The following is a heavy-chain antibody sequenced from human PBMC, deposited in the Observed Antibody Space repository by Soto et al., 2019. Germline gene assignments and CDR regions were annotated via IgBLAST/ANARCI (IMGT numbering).Heavy chain of an antibody. J-gene: IGHJ2*01. D-gene: IGHD1-7*01. CDR1: GGSVSSSY. CDR3: ARDQSGTQYFDL. CDR2: TFHSGST. Sequence: QVQLQESGPGLVKPSETLSLTCIVSGGSVSSSYWAWIRQPPGKGLEWIGYTFHSGSTKYNPSLKSRVTMSVDTSENQFSLKLSSVTAADTAVYYCARDQSGTQYFDLWGRGTLVIVSS. V-gene: IGHV4-59*02.